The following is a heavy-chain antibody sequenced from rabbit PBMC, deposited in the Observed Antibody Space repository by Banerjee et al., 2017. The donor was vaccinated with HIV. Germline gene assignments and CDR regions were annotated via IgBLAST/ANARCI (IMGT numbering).Heavy chain of an antibody. D-gene: IGHD7-1*01. V-gene: IGHV1S40*01. CDR2: IYTGSSGIT. CDR3: ARADPGYVGYGLGTFNL. CDR1: GFSFSSSYD. Sequence: QSLEESGGDLVKPGASLTLTCTASGFSFSSSYDMGWVRQAPGKGLEWIACIYTGSSGITYYASWAKGRFTISKTSSTTVTLQMTSLTAADTATYFCARADPGYVGYGLGTFNLWGPGTLVTVS. J-gene: IGHJ4*01.